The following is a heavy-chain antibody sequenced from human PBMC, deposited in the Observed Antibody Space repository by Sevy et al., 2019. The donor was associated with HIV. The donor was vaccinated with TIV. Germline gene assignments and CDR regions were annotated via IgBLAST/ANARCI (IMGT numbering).Heavy chain of an antibody. D-gene: IGHD3-3*01. CDR2: IEQDESEK. CDR3: ARMGLVLYSDFWSGYYPAHYFDE. Sequence: AGSLRLSCAASGFTFSSNWMSWVHQAPGKELEWVANIEQDESEKYYVDSVKGRFTISRDNAKNSLYLQMNSLRVEDTAVYYCARMGLVLYSDFWSGYYPAHYFDEWGQGTLVTVSS. V-gene: IGHV3-7*03. J-gene: IGHJ4*02. CDR1: GFTFSSNW.